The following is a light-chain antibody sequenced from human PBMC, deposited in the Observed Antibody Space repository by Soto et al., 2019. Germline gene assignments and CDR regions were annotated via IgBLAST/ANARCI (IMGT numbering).Light chain of an antibody. CDR2: KAS. Sequence: VTPACRASQSISVWLAWYQQKAGKAPNLLIYKASRLESGVPSRFSGSGSETEFTLTISGLQPGDSATYYCQQYNSYSPTFGQGTKVDI. CDR3: QQYNSYSPT. CDR1: QSISVW. V-gene: IGKV1-5*03. J-gene: IGKJ1*01.